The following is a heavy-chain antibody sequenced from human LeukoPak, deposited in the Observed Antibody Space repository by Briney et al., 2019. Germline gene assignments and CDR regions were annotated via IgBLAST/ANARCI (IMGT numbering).Heavy chain of an antibody. D-gene: IGHD1-7*01. Sequence: SETLSLTCTVSGGSISSYYWSWIRQPPGKALEWIGYIYYSGSTHYNPSLKSRVTISVDTSKNQFSLKLNSVTPEDTAVYYCARNYSPDFDYWGQGTQVSVSS. J-gene: IGHJ4*02. V-gene: IGHV4-59*12. CDR1: GGSISSYY. CDR2: IYYSGST. CDR3: ARNYSPDFDY.